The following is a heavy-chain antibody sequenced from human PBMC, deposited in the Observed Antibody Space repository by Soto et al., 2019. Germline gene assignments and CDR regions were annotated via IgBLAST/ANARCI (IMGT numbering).Heavy chain of an antibody. CDR2: IIPIFGTA. CDR3: ARDPRGAAAGTIPYYYGMDV. V-gene: IGHV1-69*13. CDR1: GGTFSSYA. D-gene: IGHD6-13*01. Sequence: SVKVSCKASGGTFSSYAISWVRQAPGQGLEWMGGIIPIFGTANYAQKFQGRVTITADESTSTAYMELSSLRSEDTAVYYCARDPRGAAAGTIPYYYGMDVWGQGTTVTVSS. J-gene: IGHJ6*02.